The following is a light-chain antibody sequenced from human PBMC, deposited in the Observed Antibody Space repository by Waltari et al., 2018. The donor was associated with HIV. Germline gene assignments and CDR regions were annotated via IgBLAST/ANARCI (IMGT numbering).Light chain of an antibody. CDR1: QTIRTY. Sequence: QMTQSPSSLSASVGDRVTITCRASQTIRTYLNWDQQRPGKAPNLLIYATSSLQSGVPSRFRGSGSGTYFSLTISSVQPEDSATYYCQHSYSAPITFGRGTRLEIK. CDR3: QHSYSAPIT. CDR2: ATS. J-gene: IGKJ5*01. V-gene: IGKV1-39*01.